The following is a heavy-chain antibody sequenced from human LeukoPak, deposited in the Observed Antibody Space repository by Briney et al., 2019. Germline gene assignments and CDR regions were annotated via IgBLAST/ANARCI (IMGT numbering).Heavy chain of an antibody. CDR3: ARVRGSGTNWFDP. CDR2: ISGTSGST. D-gene: IGHD3-10*01. V-gene: IGHV3-23*01. Sequence: PGGSLRLSCAASGFTFSSYAMSWVRQAPGKGLEWVSTISGTSGSTYYADSVKGRFTISRDNAKNSLYLQMNSLRAEDTAVYYCARVRGSGTNWFDPWGQGTLVTVSS. CDR1: GFTFSSYA. J-gene: IGHJ5*02.